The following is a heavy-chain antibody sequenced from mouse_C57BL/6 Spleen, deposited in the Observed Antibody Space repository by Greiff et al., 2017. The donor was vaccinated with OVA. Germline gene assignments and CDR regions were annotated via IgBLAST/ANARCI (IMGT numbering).Heavy chain of an antibody. J-gene: IGHJ1*03. D-gene: IGHD1-1*01. Sequence: QVQLQQSGAELARPGASVKMSCKASGYTFTSYTMHWVKQRPGQGLEWLGYINPGGGYTKYNQKFKDKATLTADKSSSTAYMQLSSLTTEDSADYYCARDYGSSLWYFDVWGTGTTVTVSS. CDR1: GYTFTSYT. CDR3: ARDYGSSLWYFDV. V-gene: IGHV1-4*01. CDR2: INPGGGYT.